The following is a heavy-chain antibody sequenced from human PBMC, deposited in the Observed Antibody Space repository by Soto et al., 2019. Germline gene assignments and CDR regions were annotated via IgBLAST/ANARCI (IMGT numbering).Heavy chain of an antibody. J-gene: IGHJ6*02. CDR2: ISGSGGST. D-gene: IGHD1-7*01. CDR3: AKEANRNNWNYVSYYYGMDV. CDR1: GFTFSSYA. V-gene: IGHV3-23*01. Sequence: GGSLRLSCPASGFTFSSYAMSWVRQAPGKGLEWVSAISGSGGSTYYADSVKGRFTISRDNSKNTLYLQMNSLRAEDTAVYYCAKEANRNNWNYVSYYYGMDVWGHGTTVTVSS.